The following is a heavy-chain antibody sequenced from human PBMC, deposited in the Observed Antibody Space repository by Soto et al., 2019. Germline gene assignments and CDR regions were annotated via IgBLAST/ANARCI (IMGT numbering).Heavy chain of an antibody. D-gene: IGHD6-13*01. CDR3: ERTAAAGKYYYGMDV. J-gene: IGHJ6*02. V-gene: IGHV5-51*01. CDR2: IYPGDSDT. CDR1: GYSFTNYW. Sequence: GESLKISCKGSGYSFTNYWIGWVRQMPGKGLEWMGIIYPGDSDTRYSPSFQGQVTISADKSISTAYLQWSSLKASDTAMYYCERTAAAGKYYYGMDVWGQGTTVTVSS.